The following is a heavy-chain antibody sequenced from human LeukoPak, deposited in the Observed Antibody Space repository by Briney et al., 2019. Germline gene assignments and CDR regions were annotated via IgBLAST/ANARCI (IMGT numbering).Heavy chain of an antibody. CDR3: VRNGGSLDF. D-gene: IGHD2-15*01. CDR2: VSGNGGNT. Sequence: PGGSLRLSCAASGFTFSSYAMSWVRQAPGKGLEWVSAVSGNGGNTYYTDSVKGRFTISRDNAKNSLFLQMNSLRVEDTAVYYCVRNGGSLDFWGQGTLVTVSS. V-gene: IGHV3-23*01. J-gene: IGHJ4*02. CDR1: GFTFSSYA.